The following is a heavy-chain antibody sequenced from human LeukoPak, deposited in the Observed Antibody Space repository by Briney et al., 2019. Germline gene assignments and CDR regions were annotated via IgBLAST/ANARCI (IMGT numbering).Heavy chain of an antibody. Sequence: SETLSLTCTISGGSFSTYYWSWVRQPPGKGLEWIAYIYFSGYAAYNPSLKTRVTISVDTSNNQFSLKLSSVTAADTAVYYCARHSPVGAFDVWGQGTVVTVSS. CDR3: ARHSPVGAFDV. CDR2: IYFSGYA. D-gene: IGHD4-23*01. CDR1: GGSFSTYY. V-gene: IGHV4-59*08. J-gene: IGHJ3*01.